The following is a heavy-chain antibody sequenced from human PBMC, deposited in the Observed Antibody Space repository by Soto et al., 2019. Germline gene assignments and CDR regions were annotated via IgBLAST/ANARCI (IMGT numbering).Heavy chain of an antibody. Sequence: QVQLQESGPGLVKPSGTLSLTCAVSSGSISSSNWWSWVRQPPGKGLEWIGEIYHSGSTNYNPSLKRRVTISVDKSTNQFSLKLSSVTAADTAVYYCARVGPLGAYCSSTRCHPTLGWYFDLWGRGTLVTVSS. CDR1: SGSISSSNW. D-gene: IGHD2-2*01. V-gene: IGHV4-4*02. CDR2: IYHSGST. J-gene: IGHJ2*01. CDR3: ARVGPLGAYCSSTRCHPTLGWYFDL.